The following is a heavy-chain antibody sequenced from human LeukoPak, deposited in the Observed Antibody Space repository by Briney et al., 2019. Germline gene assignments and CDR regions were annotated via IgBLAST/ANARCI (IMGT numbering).Heavy chain of an antibody. CDR3: AKALSLYYYYYYMDV. V-gene: IGHV3-23*01. Sequence: GGSLRLSCAASGFTFSSYAMNWVRQAPGKGLEWVAVIGGSGVNTHFADSVKGRFTLSRDNSKNTLYLQMNSLRAEDTAVYYCAKALSLYYYYYYMDVWGKGTTVTVSS. CDR2: IGGSGVNT. J-gene: IGHJ6*03. CDR1: GFTFSSYA.